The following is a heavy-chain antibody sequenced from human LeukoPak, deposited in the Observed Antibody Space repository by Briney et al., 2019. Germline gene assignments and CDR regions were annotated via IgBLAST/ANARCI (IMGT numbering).Heavy chain of an antibody. CDR1: GFTFDDYA. CDR2: ISWNSGSI. D-gene: IGHD3-10*01. Sequence: GGSLRLSCAASGFTFDDYAMHWVRQAPGKGLEWVSGISWNSGSIGYADSVKGRFTISRDNAKNSLYLQMNSLRAEDTAVYYCARDGRFGEQSDYWGQGTLVTVSS. V-gene: IGHV3-9*01. CDR3: ARDGRFGEQSDY. J-gene: IGHJ4*02.